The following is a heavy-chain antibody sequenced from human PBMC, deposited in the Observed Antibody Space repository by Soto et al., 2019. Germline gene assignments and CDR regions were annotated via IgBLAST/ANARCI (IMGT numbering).Heavy chain of an antibody. CDR1: GFSLNTRGVG. V-gene: IGHV2-5*02. Sequence: ITLKESGPTLVKPTQTLTLTCTFSGFSLNTRGVGVGWIRQPPGKAREWLALISWDGEKRYSPSLKGRIPIHHDTSQNHVVLTRTKMDTVDTATYYCTHRRDDLFSGPYYFDFWDQRTLASVSS. J-gene: IGHJ4*02. CDR3: THRRDDLFSGPYYFDF. CDR2: ISWDGEK. D-gene: IGHD3-9*01.